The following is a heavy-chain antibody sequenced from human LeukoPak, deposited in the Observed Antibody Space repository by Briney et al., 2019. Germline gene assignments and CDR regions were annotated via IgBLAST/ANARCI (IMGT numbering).Heavy chain of an antibody. CDR2: IIPIFGTA. V-gene: IGHV1-69*06. Sequence: SVKVSCKASGDTFSSYAISWVRQAPGQGLEWMGGIIPIFGTANYAQKFQGRVTITADKSTSTAYMELSSLRSEDTAVYYCARGEMATTRYYFDYWGQGTLVTVSS. D-gene: IGHD5-24*01. CDR1: GDTFSSYA. CDR3: ARGEMATTRYYFDY. J-gene: IGHJ4*02.